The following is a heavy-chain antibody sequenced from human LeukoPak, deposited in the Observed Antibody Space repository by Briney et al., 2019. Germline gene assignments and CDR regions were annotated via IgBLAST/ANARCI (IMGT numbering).Heavy chain of an antibody. CDR1: GFTFMTYE. V-gene: IGHV3-48*03. J-gene: IGHJ4*02. CDR3: ARDGSAVSGYFDY. Sequence: PGGSLRLSCTASGFTFMTYEMNWVRQAPGKGLEWVSYISSSGSTIYYADSVKGRFTISRDNAKNSLYLQVNSLRAEDTAVYYCARDGSAVSGYFDYWGQGTLVTVSS. D-gene: IGHD3-22*01. CDR2: ISSSGSTI.